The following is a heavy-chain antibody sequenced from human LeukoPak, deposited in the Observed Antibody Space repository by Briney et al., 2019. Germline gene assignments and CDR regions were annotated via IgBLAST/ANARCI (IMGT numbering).Heavy chain of an antibody. Sequence: GASVKVSCTASSYTFSNYGISWVRQAPGQGLEWMGWISAYNGNTNYAQKLQGRVTMTTDTSTSTAYMELRSLRSDDTAMYYCVRGNYDILTGPRRTGAFDIWGQGTMVTVSS. CDR1: SYTFSNYG. V-gene: IGHV1-18*01. J-gene: IGHJ3*02. CDR2: ISAYNGNT. CDR3: VRGNYDILTGPRRTGAFDI. D-gene: IGHD3-9*01.